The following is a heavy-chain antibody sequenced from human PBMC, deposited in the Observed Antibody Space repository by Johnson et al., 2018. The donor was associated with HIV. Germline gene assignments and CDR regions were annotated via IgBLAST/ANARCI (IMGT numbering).Heavy chain of an antibody. Sequence: VQLVESGGHLVQPGGSLRLSCAASGFTFRSYWMSWVRKAPGKGLEWVANIKEDGSEKYYVDSVKGRFTISRDNAKNSVYLQMKSLRAEDTAVYYCARRSGYAFDIWGQGTMVTVSS. D-gene: IGHD5-24*01. CDR3: ARRSGYAFDI. CDR2: IKEDGSEK. J-gene: IGHJ3*02. CDR1: GFTFRSYW. V-gene: IGHV3-7*05.